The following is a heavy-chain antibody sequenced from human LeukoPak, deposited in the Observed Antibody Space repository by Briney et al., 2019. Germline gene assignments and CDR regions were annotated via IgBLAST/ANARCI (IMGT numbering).Heavy chain of an antibody. CDR2: INHSGRT. V-gene: IGHV4-34*01. CDR3: ARSPGRCGGSCYGDSGFDY. Sequence: SETLSLTCAVYGGSLSGYYWSWIPHPPGKGLVCGGEINHSGRTNYNPSLKSRVTISVDTSKNQSSLKLSSVTAADTAVYYCARSPGRCGGSCYGDSGFDYWGQGTLVTVSS. J-gene: IGHJ4*02. D-gene: IGHD2-15*01. CDR1: GGSLSGYY.